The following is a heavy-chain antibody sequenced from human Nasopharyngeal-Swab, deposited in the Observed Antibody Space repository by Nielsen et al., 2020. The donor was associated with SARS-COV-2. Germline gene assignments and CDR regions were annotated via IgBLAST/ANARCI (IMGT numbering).Heavy chain of an antibody. CDR3: ARDVANYDFWSGSFWFDP. CDR2: IYYSGST. V-gene: IGHV4-31*03. CDR1: GGSISSGGYY. Sequence: SETLSPTCTVSGGSISSGGYYWSWIRQHPGKGLEWIGYIYYSGSTYYNPSLKSRVTISVDTSKNQFSLKLSSVTAADTAGYYCARDVANYDFWSGSFWFDPWGQGTLVTVSS. J-gene: IGHJ5*02. D-gene: IGHD3-3*01.